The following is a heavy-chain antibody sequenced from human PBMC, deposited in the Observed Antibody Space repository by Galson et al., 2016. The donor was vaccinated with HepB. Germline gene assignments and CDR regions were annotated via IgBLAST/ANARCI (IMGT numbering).Heavy chain of an antibody. Sequence: SVKVSCKASGYYFAANYIHWVRQTPGQGLEWMGWINPNSGGTNSVHKFQGRVTMTRDTSINTAYMELSSLRSDDTAVYFCARAVSIWTFDYWGQGALVTVSS. CDR2: INPNSGGT. D-gene: IGHD6-13*01. J-gene: IGHJ4*02. V-gene: IGHV1-2*02. CDR1: GYYFAANY. CDR3: ARAVSIWTFDY.